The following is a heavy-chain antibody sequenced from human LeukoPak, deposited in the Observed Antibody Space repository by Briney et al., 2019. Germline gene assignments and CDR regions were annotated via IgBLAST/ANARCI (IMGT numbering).Heavy chain of an antibody. J-gene: IGHJ4*02. CDR3: ARERRGYCSGGSCYRLGYFDY. CDR1: GFTFSSYS. D-gene: IGHD2-15*01. V-gene: IGHV3-48*01. Sequence: PGGSLRLSCAAPGFTFSSYSMNWVRQAPGKGLEWVSYISSSSSTIYYADSVKGRFTISRDNAKNSLYLQMNSLRAEDTAVYYCARERRGYCSGGSCYRLGYFDYWGQGTLVTVSS. CDR2: ISSSSSTI.